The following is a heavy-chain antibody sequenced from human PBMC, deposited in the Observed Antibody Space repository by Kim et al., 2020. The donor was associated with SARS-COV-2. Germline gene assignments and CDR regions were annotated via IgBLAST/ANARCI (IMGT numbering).Heavy chain of an antibody. D-gene: IGHD4-4*01. Sequence: YYNPSLKSRVTISVDTSKNQFSLKLSSVTAADTAVYYCARGGEVTTPFDYWGQGTLVTVSS. J-gene: IGHJ4*02. V-gene: IGHV4-39*01. CDR3: ARGGEVTTPFDY.